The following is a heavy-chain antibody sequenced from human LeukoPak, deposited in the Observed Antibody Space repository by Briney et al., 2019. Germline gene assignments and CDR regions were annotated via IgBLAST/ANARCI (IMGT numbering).Heavy chain of an antibody. V-gene: IGHV4-59*01. CDR2: IYYSGST. CDR1: GGSISSYY. D-gene: IGHD3-22*01. Sequence: SETLSLTCTVSGGSISSYYWSWIRRPPGKGLEWIGNIYYSGSTNYNPSLKSRVTISVDTSKNQFSLKLSSVTAADTAVYYCTRGSIAYYYMDVWGKGTTVTISS. CDR3: TRGSIAYYYMDV. J-gene: IGHJ6*03.